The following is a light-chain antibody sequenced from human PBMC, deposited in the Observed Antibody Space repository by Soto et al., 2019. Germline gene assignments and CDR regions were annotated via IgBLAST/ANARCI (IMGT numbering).Light chain of an antibody. CDR2: TND. Sequence: QSVLTQPPSAAGTPGPRITISCSGSSSNIGSNSVNWYRQFPGTAPNLLIYTNDQRPSGVLDRFSGSKSGTSASLAISGLQSEDEADYYCAVWAYRRRGWAFGGGTKVTVL. CDR1: SSNIGSNS. V-gene: IGLV1-44*01. J-gene: IGLJ3*02. CDR3: AVWAYRRRGWA.